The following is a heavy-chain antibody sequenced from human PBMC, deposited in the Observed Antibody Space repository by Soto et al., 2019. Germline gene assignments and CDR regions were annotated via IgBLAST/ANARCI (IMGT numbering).Heavy chain of an antibody. D-gene: IGHD3-9*01. CDR3: AIERTYFGDY. CDR1: GYTCTSYD. J-gene: IGHJ4*02. Sequence: QVQLVQSGAEVKKPGASVKFYCKSSGYTCTSYDINWVRQATGQGLEWMGWMNPNSGNTGYAQKFQGRVTMTRNTSISTAYMELSSLRSEDTAVYYCAIERTYFGDYFGQGTLVTVSS. CDR2: MNPNSGNT. V-gene: IGHV1-8*01.